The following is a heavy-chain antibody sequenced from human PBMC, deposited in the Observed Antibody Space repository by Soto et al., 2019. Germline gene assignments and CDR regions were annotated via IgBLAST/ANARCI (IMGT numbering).Heavy chain of an antibody. CDR2: ISWNSGSI. D-gene: IGHD6-25*01. CDR1: GFTFDDYA. V-gene: IGHV3-9*01. CDR3: AKDIGGNLYYYYGMDV. J-gene: IGHJ6*02. Sequence: EVQLVESGGGLVQPGRSLRLSCADSGFTFDDYAMHWVRQAPGKGLEWDSGISWNSGSIGYADSVKGRFTISRDNAKNSLYLQMNSLRAEDTALYYCAKDIGGNLYYYYGMDVWGQGTTVTVSS.